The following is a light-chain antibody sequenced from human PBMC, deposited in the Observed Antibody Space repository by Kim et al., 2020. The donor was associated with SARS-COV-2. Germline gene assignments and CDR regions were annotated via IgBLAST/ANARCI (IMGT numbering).Light chain of an antibody. V-gene: IGLV3-19*01. CDR2: GKN. CDR1: SLRSYY. CDR3: SSRDSNGYVL. Sequence: SSELTQDPAVFVALGQTVRITCQGDSLRSYYASWYQQKPGQAPIVVISGKNNRPSGIPDRFSGSSSGNTASLTITGAQAEDEADYCCSSRDSNGYVLFGGGTQLTVL. J-gene: IGLJ2*01.